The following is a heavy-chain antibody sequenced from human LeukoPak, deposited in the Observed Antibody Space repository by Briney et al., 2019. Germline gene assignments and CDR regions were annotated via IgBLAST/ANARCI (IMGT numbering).Heavy chain of an antibody. Sequence: SETLSLTCAVSGGSISSGGYSWSWIRQPPGKGLEWIGYIYHSGSTYYNPSLKSRVTISVDRSKNQFSLKLSSVTAADTAVYYCARVLGGFGEPLYEGWFDPWGQGTLVTVSS. J-gene: IGHJ5*02. CDR2: IYHSGST. D-gene: IGHD3-10*01. CDR3: ARVLGGFGEPLYEGWFDP. CDR1: GGSISSGGYS. V-gene: IGHV4-30-2*01.